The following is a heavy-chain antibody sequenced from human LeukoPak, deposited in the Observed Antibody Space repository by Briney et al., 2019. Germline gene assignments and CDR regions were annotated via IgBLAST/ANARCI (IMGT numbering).Heavy chain of an antibody. CDR3: AKGPRDYYDSSGYYDY. Sequence: HPGGSLRLSCAASGFTFDDYAMHWVRQAPGKGLEWVSGISWNSGSIGYADSVKGRFTISRDNAKNSLYLQMNSLRAEDTALYYCAKGPRDYYDSSGYYDYWGQGTLVTVSS. J-gene: IGHJ4*02. D-gene: IGHD3-22*01. CDR2: ISWNSGSI. CDR1: GFTFDDYA. V-gene: IGHV3-9*01.